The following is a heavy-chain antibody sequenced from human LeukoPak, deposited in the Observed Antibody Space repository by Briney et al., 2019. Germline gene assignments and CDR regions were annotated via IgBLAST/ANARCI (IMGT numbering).Heavy chain of an antibody. CDR2: IYYSGST. J-gene: IGHJ5*02. CDR3: ARDLYDFWSGYFGRRWFDP. Sequence: PSETLSLTCTVSGGSISSYYWSWIRQPPGKGLEWIGYIYYSGSTNYNPSLKSRVTISVDTSKNQFSLKLSSVTAADTAVYYCARDLYDFWSGYFGRRWFDPWGQGTLVTVSS. V-gene: IGHV4-59*01. D-gene: IGHD3-3*01. CDR1: GGSISSYY.